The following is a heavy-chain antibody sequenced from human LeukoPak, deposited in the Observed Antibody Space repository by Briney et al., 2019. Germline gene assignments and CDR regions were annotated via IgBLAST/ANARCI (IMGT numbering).Heavy chain of an antibody. V-gene: IGHV1-2*02. CDR1: GYIFTGYY. CDR3: ARVAALAGIGWGDLDY. J-gene: IGHJ4*02. CDR2: INPNSGGT. D-gene: IGHD6-19*01. Sequence: ASVKVSCKASGYIFTGYYMHWVRQAPGQGLEWMGWINPNSGGTNYAQKFQGRVTMTRDTSINTVYMELMRLRFDDTAMYYCARVAALAGIGWGDLDYWGQGTLVTVSS.